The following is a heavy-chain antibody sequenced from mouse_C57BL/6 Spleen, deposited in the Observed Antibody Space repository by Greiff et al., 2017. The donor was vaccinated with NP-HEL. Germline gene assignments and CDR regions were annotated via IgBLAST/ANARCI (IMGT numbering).Heavy chain of an antibody. D-gene: IGHD3-1*01. V-gene: IGHV1-59*01. CDR1: GYTFTSYW. J-gene: IGHJ1*03. CDR2: IDPSDSYT. CDR3: ARRAEGYFDV. Sequence: QVQLQQPGAELVRPGPSVKLSCKASGYTFTSYWMHWVKQRPGQGLEWIGVIDPSDSYTNYNQKFKGKATLTVDTSSSTAYMQLSSLTSKDSAVYYCARRAEGYFDVWGTGTTVTVSS.